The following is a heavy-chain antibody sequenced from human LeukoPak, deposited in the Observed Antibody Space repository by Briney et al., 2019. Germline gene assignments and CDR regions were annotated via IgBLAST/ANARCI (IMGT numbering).Heavy chain of an antibody. CDR1: GGTFSSYA. CDR2: IIPIFDTA. J-gene: IGHJ5*02. D-gene: IGHD5-18*01. V-gene: IGHV1-69*05. CDR3: ARDLWDTAIDNWFDP. Sequence: ASVKVSCKASGGTFSSYAISWVRQAPGQGLEWMGRIIPIFDTANYAQKFQGRVTITTDESTSTAYMELSSLRSEDTAVYYCARDLWDTAIDNWFDPWGQGTLVTVSS.